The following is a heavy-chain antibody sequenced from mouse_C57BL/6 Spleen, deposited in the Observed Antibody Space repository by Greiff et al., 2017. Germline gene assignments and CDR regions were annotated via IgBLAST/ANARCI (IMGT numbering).Heavy chain of an antibody. V-gene: IGHV1-5*01. J-gene: IGHJ4*01. D-gene: IGHD2-4*01. Sequence: EVKLVESGTVLARPGASVKMSCKTSGYTFTSYWMHWVKQRPGQGLEWIGAIYPGNSDTSYNQKFKGKAKLTAVTSASTAYMELSSLTNEDSAVYYCTRSNYDYEEDAMDYWGQGTSVTVSS. CDR1: GYTFTSYW. CDR3: TRSNYDYEEDAMDY. CDR2: IYPGNSDT.